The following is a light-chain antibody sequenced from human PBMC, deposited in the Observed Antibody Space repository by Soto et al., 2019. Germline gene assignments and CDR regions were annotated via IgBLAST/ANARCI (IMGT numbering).Light chain of an antibody. CDR1: QRVXDP. CDR2: GAS. Sequence: ELVMTQWTATLSVSQVGSATLSCRASQRVXDPFAWDEQKPGQAPRVLXPGASTMARGCPARLSGSGSGTDFTPTISSRQSEEFAVYYCQQYTYGPLTFGQGTKVDI. CDR3: QQYTYGPLT. V-gene: IGKV3-15*01. J-gene: IGKJ1*01.